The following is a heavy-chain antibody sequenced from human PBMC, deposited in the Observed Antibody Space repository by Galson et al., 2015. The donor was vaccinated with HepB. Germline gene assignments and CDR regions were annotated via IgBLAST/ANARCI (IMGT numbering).Heavy chain of an antibody. V-gene: IGHV3-23*01. J-gene: IGHJ4*02. Sequence: SLRLSCAASGFTFSSYAMSWVRQAPGKGLEWVSAISGSGGSTYYADSVKGRFTISRDNSKNTLYLQMNSLRAEDTAVYYCAKDRLAAAGTPLNYFDYWGQGTLVTVSS. CDR3: AKDRLAAAGTPLNYFDY. CDR1: GFTFSSYA. CDR2: ISGSGGST. D-gene: IGHD6-13*01.